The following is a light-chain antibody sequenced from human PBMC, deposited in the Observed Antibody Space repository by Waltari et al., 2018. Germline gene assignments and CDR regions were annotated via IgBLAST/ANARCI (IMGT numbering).Light chain of an antibody. Sequence: EIVMTQSLATLSVSPGERATLSCRASQSVSSNLAWYQQKPGQAPRLLIYGASTRATGIPARFRGSGSGTEFTLTISILQSEDFAVYYCQQYNNWPRTFGQGTKVEIK. J-gene: IGKJ1*01. V-gene: IGKV3-15*01. CDR2: GAS. CDR1: QSVSSN. CDR3: QQYNNWPRT.